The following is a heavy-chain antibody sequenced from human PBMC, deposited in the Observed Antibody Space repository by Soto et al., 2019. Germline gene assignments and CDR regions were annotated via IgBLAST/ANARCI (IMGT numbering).Heavy chain of an antibody. Sequence: QVQLVQSGAEVKKPGSSVKVSCKASGGTFSSYAISWVRQAPGQGLEWMGGIIPIFGTANYAQKFQGRVTITADNSTSKAYMELSSLRSEDTAVYYCARGGYDNDYYYYGMDVWGQGTTVTVSS. CDR3: ARGGYDNDYYYYGMDV. CDR1: GGTFSSYA. D-gene: IGHD5-12*01. J-gene: IGHJ6*02. CDR2: IIPIFGTA. V-gene: IGHV1-69*06.